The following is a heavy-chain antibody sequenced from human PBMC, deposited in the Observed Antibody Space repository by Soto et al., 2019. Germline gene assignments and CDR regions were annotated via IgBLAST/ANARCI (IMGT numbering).Heavy chain of an antibody. J-gene: IGHJ3*02. D-gene: IGHD3-9*01. CDR1: GFTFSSYS. CDR2: ISSSSSYI. CDR3: ARDLGLRYFDWLSPDDAFDI. V-gene: IGHV3-21*01. Sequence: EVQLVESGGGLVKPGGSLRLSCAASGFTFSSYSMNWVRQAPGKGLEWVSSISSSSSYIYYADSVKGRFTISRDNAKNSLYLQMNSLRAEDTAVYYCARDLGLRYFDWLSPDDAFDIWGQGTMVTVSS.